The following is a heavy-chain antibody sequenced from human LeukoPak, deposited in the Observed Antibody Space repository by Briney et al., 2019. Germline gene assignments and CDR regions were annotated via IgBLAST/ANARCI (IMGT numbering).Heavy chain of an antibody. D-gene: IGHD5-18*01. J-gene: IGHJ3*02. Sequence: ASVKVSCKASGYTFTGYYMHWVRQAPGQGLEWMGWINPNSGGTNYAQKFQGRVTMTRDTSISTAYMELSRLRSDDTAVYYCARVGDTAMVNRAFDIWGQGTMVTVSS. CDR2: INPNSGGT. CDR1: GYTFTGYY. CDR3: ARVGDTAMVNRAFDI. V-gene: IGHV1-2*02.